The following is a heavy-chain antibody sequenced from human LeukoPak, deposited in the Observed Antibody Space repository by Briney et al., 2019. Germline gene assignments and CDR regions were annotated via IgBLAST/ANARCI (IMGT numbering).Heavy chain of an antibody. D-gene: IGHD2-15*01. J-gene: IGHJ4*02. CDR3: ARHSETCSGGSCFLDYFDY. CDR2: IYYSGST. CDR1: GGSISNYY. Sequence: SETLSLTCTVSGGSISNYYWSWIRQPPGKGLEWIGYIYYSGSTNYNPSLKSRLTISVDTPKNHCSLRLTSVTAADTAVYYCARHSETCSGGSCFLDYFDYWGQGTLVTVSS. V-gene: IGHV4-59*08.